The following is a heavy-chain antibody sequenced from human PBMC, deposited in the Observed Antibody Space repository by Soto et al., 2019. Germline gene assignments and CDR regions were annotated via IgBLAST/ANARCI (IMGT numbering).Heavy chain of an antibody. CDR2: IKQDGSDK. D-gene: IGHD2-21*02. CDR1: RFMLSTYW. J-gene: IGHJ4*02. CDR3: ARVLTRGDWSESYFDS. Sequence: GGSLRLSCAASRFMLSTYWMSWLRQAPGKGLEWVANIKQDGSDKYNVDSVKGRFTISIDNAKNSLYLQMNSLTAEDTAVYYCARVLTRGDWSESYFDSWGQGTLVTVSS. V-gene: IGHV3-7*01.